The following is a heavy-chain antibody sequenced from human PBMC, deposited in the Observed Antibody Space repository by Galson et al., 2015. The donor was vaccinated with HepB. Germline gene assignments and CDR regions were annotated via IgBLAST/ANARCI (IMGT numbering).Heavy chain of an antibody. CDR2: IDTSDTTI. D-gene: IGHD2/OR15-2a*01. Sequence: SLRLSCAASGFTFSDFYLRWIRQAPGKGLECVSYIDTSDTTIYYADSVKGRFTISRDNAKNPLYLQMNSLRAEDTAVYYCARATLGWFDPWGQGTLVTVSS. V-gene: IGHV3-11*01. J-gene: IGHJ5*02. CDR1: GFTFSDFY. CDR3: ARATLGWFDP.